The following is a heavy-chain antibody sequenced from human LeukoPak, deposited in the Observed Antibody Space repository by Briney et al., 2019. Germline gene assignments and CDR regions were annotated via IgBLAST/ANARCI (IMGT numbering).Heavy chain of an antibody. CDR2: IFPTESKT. CDR1: RDFFTTTYW. Sequence: GESLKISCKGSRDFFTTTYWIGWVRQVPGKGLEWMGIIFPTESKTRYSPSFQGQVTISADPSTSAAYLQWSSLKASDSAIYYCASAKRGDWHWFFDPWGQGTLVTVSS. J-gene: IGHJ5*02. CDR3: ASAKRGDWHWFFDP. V-gene: IGHV5-51*01. D-gene: IGHD2-21*01.